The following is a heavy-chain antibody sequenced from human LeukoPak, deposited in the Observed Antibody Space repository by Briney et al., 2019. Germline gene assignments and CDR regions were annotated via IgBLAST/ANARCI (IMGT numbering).Heavy chain of an antibody. CDR1: GFTFSTYA. J-gene: IGHJ4*02. CDR3: AREYCDSTTCYKTIDY. CDR2: ISGSSRST. D-gene: IGHD2-2*02. Sequence: GGSLRLSCAASGFTFSTYAMSWVRQAPGKGLEWVSVISGSSRSTYYADSVKGRFTISRDNSRTTLYLQMGSLRAEDMAVYYCAREYCDSTTCYKTIDYWGQGTLVTVSS. V-gene: IGHV3-23*01.